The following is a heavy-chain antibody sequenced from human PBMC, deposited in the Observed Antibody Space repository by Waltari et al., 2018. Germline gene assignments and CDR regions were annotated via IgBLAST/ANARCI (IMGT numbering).Heavy chain of an antibody. J-gene: IGHJ6*02. CDR1: GGSISSYY. CDR3: ARDFSSGWVSFYYGMDV. CDR2: IYTSGST. V-gene: IGHV4-4*07. Sequence: QVQLQESGPGLVKPSETLSLPCTVPGGSISSYYWSWIRQPAGKGLEWIGRIYTSGSTNYNPSLKSRVTMSVDTSKNQFSLKLSSVTAADTAVYYCARDFSSGWVSFYYGMDVWGQGTTVTVSS. D-gene: IGHD6-19*01.